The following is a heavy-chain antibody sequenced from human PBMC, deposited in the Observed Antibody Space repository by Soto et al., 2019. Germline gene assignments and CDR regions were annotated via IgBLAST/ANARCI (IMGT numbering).Heavy chain of an antibody. J-gene: IGHJ4*02. D-gene: IGHD1-26*01. CDR3: AGGGGSYRHFDS. V-gene: IGHV4-61*01. Sequence: KSSETLSLTCTVSGGSVNSGSYYWSWIRQPPGKGLEWIGYIYYSGSTNYNPSLKSRVTMSLDTSKNQFSLKLKSVTAADTAVDFCAGGGGSYRHFDSWGQGTLVTVSS. CDR1: GGSVNSGSYY. CDR2: IYYSGST.